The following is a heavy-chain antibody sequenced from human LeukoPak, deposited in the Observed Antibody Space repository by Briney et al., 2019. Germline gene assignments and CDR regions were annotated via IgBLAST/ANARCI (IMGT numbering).Heavy chain of an antibody. Sequence: SETLSLTCAVYGGSFSGYYWSWIRQPPGKGLEWIGEINHSGSTNYNPSLKSRVTISVDTSKNQFSLKLSSVTAADTAVYYCARRYGSGSPYNWFDPWGQGTLVTVSS. CDR1: GGSFSGYY. V-gene: IGHV4-34*01. CDR3: ARRYGSGSPYNWFDP. J-gene: IGHJ5*02. CDR2: INHSGST. D-gene: IGHD3-10*01.